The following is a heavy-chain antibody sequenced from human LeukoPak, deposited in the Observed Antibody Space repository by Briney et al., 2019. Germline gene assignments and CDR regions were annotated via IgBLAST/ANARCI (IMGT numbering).Heavy chain of an antibody. J-gene: IGHJ3*02. Sequence: SETLSLTCTVSGGSISSYYWSWIRQPPGKGLEWIGYIYYSGSTNYNPSLKSRVTISVDTSKNQFSLKLSSVTAADTAVYYCARANFDDAFDIWGQGTMVTVSS. CDR1: GGSISSYY. D-gene: IGHD2-8*01. CDR2: IYYSGST. CDR3: ARANFDDAFDI. V-gene: IGHV4-59*12.